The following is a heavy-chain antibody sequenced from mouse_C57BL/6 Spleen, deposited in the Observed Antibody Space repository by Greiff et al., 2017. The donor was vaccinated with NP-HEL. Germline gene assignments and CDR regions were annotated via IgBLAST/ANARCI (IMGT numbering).Heavy chain of an antibody. Sequence: QVQLKQSGAELVKPGASVKISCKASGYAFSSYWMNWVKQRPGKGLEWIGQIYPGDGDTNYNGKFKGKATLTADKSSSTAYMQLSSLTSEDSAVYFCASVGSSYVFDYWGQGTTLTVSS. V-gene: IGHV1-80*01. CDR1: GYAFSSYW. J-gene: IGHJ2*01. CDR3: ASVGSSYVFDY. CDR2: IYPGDGDT. D-gene: IGHD1-1*01.